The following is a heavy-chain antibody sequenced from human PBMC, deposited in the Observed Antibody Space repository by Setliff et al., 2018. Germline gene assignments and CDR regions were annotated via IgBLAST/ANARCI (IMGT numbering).Heavy chain of an antibody. J-gene: IGHJ1*01. CDR3: ASSSGWIPWIQH. CDR2: IYNIGET. Sequence: GSLRLSCVVSGLTVSNDFMGWVRQAPGKGLEWVSVIYNIGETRYADPVKGRFTISRDNAKNSLFLQMNNLRAEDTALYYCASSSGWIPWIQHWGPGTLVTVSS. CDR1: GLTVSNDF. V-gene: IGHV3-66*01. D-gene: IGHD3-10*01.